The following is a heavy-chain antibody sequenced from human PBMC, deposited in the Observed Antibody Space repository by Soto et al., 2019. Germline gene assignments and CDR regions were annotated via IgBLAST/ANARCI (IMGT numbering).Heavy chain of an antibody. D-gene: IGHD3-22*01. V-gene: IGHV3-13*01. CDR3: ARGRLIALYYFDY. CDR2: IGTAGDT. Sequence: EVQLLESGGGLVQPGGSLRLSCAASGFTFSNYDMHWVRQVTGKGLEWVSTIGTAGDTYYPGSVKGRFTISRENAKNSLYLQMNSLSAEDTAVYYCARGRLIALYYFDYWGQGTLVTVSS. J-gene: IGHJ4*02. CDR1: GFTFSNYD.